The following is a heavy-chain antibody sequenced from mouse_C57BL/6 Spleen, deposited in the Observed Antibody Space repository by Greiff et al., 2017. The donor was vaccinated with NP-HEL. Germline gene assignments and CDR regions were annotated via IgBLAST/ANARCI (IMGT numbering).Heavy chain of an antibody. CDR2: IYPGSGNT. CDR1: GYTFTDYY. V-gene: IGHV1-76*01. CDR3: ARWGYGSSYVDY. Sequence: VQLVESGAELVRPGASVKLSCKASGYTFTDYYINWVKQRPGQGLEWIARIYPGSGNTYYNEKFKGKATLTAEKSSSTAYMQLSSLTSEDSAVYFCARWGYGSSYVDYWGQGTTLTVSS. D-gene: IGHD1-1*01. J-gene: IGHJ2*01.